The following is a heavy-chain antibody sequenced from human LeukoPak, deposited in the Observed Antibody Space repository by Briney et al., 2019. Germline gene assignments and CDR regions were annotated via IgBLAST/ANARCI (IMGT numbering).Heavy chain of an antibody. J-gene: IGHJ4*02. D-gene: IGHD5/OR15-5a*01. CDR3: AREILGSESTPFEY. Sequence: SQTLSLTCAISGDTVSTNSAWWNCIRQSPSRGLGWLGMTFYRSQWYYDYAGSVKGRITINPDTSKNHFSLHLNSVTPEDTAVYYCAREILGSESTPFEYWGQGALVTVSS. CDR2: TFYRSQWYY. CDR1: GDTVSTNSAW. V-gene: IGHV6-1*01.